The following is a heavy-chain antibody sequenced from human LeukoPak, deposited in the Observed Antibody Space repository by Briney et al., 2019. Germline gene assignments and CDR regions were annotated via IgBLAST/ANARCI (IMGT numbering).Heavy chain of an antibody. CDR2: IYPSDSDT. CDR1: GYSFTSYW. CDR3: ARSRSSGADGFDI. J-gene: IGHJ3*02. D-gene: IGHD2-15*01. V-gene: IGHV5-51*06. Sequence: GESLKISCKGSGYSFTSYWIGWVRQMPGKGLEWMGIIYPSDSDTRYSPSFEGQVIISADKSISTAYLQWGTLKAPDTAMYYCARSRSSGADGFDIWGQGTLVTVSS.